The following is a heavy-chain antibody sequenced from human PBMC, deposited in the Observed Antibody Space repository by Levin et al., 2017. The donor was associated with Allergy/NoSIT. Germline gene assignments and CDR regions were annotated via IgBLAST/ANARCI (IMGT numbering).Heavy chain of an antibody. CDR3: ARYLRRGSEEY. CDR2: IGYSGSPT. Sequence: GGSLRLSCAASGFIFSDYDMIWVRQAPGKGLEWVSAIGYSGSPTFYADSVKGRFTISRDNSKNTLYLQINRLRAEDTAVYYCARYLRRGSEEYWGQGTLVTVSS. V-gene: IGHV3-23*01. D-gene: IGHD2/OR15-2a*01. CDR1: GFIFSDYD. J-gene: IGHJ4*02.